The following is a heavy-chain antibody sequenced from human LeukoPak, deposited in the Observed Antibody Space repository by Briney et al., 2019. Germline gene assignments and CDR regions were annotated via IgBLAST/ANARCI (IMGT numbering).Heavy chain of an antibody. J-gene: IGHJ4*02. Sequence: ASVKVSCKASGYTFTDYYMHWVRQAPGQGLEWMGRINPNSGGTNYAQKFQGRVTMTRDTSINTADMKLGSLRSDDTAVYYCARGDYYDSSGYGPIWGQGTLVTVSS. CDR2: INPNSGGT. V-gene: IGHV1-2*06. CDR3: ARGDYYDSSGYGPI. D-gene: IGHD3-22*01. CDR1: GYTFTDYY.